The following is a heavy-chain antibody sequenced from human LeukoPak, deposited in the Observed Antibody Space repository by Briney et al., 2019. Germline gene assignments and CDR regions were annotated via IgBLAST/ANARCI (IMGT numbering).Heavy chain of an antibody. CDR3: ATIRRVLRYFDWLPTDGYFDY. D-gene: IGHD3-9*01. Sequence: SETLSLTCAVYGGSFSGYYWSWIRQPPGKGLEWIGEINHSGSTNYNPSLKSRVTISVDTSKNQFSLKLSSVTAADTAVYYCATIRRVLRYFDWLPTDGYFDYWGQGTLVTVSS. J-gene: IGHJ4*02. CDR1: GGSFSGYY. V-gene: IGHV4-34*01. CDR2: INHSGST.